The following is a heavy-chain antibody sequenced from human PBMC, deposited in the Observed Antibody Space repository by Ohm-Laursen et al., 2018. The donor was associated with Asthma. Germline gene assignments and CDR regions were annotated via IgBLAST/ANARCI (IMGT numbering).Heavy chain of an antibody. CDR1: GFTFSSYG. V-gene: IGHV3-30*18. D-gene: IGHD1-26*01. CDR3: AKDKWELPIQGVGMDV. J-gene: IGHJ6*02. CDR2: ISYDGSNK. Sequence: SLRLSCSASGFTFSSYGMHWVRQAPGKGLEWVAIISYDGSNKYYADSVKGRFTISRDNSKNTLYLQMNGLRAEDTAVYYCAKDKWELPIQGVGMDVWGQRTTVTVSS.